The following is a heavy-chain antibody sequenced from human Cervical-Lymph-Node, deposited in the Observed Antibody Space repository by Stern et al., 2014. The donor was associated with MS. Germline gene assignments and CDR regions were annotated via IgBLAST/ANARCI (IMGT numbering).Heavy chain of an antibody. CDR2: IYYSGST. CDR1: GGSISSGGYY. CDR3: ARGPLRGYSYGSLDY. Sequence: QVQLQESGPGLVKPSQTLSLTCTVSGGSISSGGYYWSWIRQHPGKGLEXIGYIYYSGSTYYNPSLKSRVTISVDTSKNQFSLKLSSVTAADTAVYYCARGPLRGYSYGSLDYWGQGTLVTVSS. J-gene: IGHJ4*02. V-gene: IGHV4-31*03. D-gene: IGHD5-18*01.